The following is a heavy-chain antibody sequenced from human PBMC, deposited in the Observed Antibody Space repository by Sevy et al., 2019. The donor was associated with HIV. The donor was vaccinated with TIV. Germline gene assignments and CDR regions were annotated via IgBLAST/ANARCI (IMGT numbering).Heavy chain of an antibody. CDR2: IWNDMTNK. V-gene: IGHV3-33*01. CDR3: ASLPNNYYDRGGYSGDDAFDI. J-gene: IGHJ3*02. CDR1: GFTLRNYG. D-gene: IGHD3-22*01. Sequence: GGSLRLSCVASGFTLRNYGMQWVRQAPGKGLEWVATIWNDMTNKYYADSAKGRFTISRDNSKNTLYLQMNSLRAEDTALYYCASLPNNYYDRGGYSGDDAFDIWGQGTMLTVSS.